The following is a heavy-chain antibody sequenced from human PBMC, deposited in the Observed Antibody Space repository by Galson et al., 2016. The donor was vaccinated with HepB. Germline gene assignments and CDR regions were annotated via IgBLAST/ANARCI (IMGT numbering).Heavy chain of an antibody. CDR1: GFTFSSYS. CDR2: ISSGSNSI. V-gene: IGHV3-21*01. J-gene: IGHJ6*02. Sequence: SLRLSCAASGFTFSSYSMNWVRQAPGKGLEWVSSISSGSNSIYYADSVKGRFTISRDNAKNSLYLQMNGLRAEDTALYYCARCTGGRCYPNYGMDVWGQGTTVTVSS. D-gene: IGHD2-15*01. CDR3: ARCTGGRCYPNYGMDV.